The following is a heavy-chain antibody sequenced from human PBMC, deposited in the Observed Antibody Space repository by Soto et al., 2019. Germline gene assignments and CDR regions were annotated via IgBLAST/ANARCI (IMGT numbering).Heavy chain of an antibody. CDR2: IYYSGST. CDR3: ARGKDIVMTTVTTHYYYYGMDV. J-gene: IGHJ6*02. V-gene: IGHV4-61*08. CDR1: GGSFSGYGGPFSGYY. Sequence: KTSETLSLTCAVHGGSFSGYGGPFSGYYWSWIRQPPGKGPEWIGYIYYSGSTNYNPSLKSRVTISVDTSKNQFSLKLSSVTAADTAVYYCARGKDIVMTTVTTHYYYYGMDVWGQGTTVTVSS. D-gene: IGHD4-4*01.